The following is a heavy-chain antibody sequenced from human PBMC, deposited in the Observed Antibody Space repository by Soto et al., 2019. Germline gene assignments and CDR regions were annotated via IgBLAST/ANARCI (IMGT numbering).Heavy chain of an antibody. J-gene: IGHJ4*02. V-gene: IGHV1-3*01. CDR3: ARYSGYKAIDY. CDR2: INAGNGNT. Sequence: ASVKASCKASGYTFTSYAMHWVHQAPGQRLGWMGWINAGNGNTKYSQKFQGRVTITRDTSASTAYMELSSLRSEDTAVYYCARYSGYKAIDYWGQGTLVTVSS. CDR1: GYTFTSYA. D-gene: IGHD5-12*01.